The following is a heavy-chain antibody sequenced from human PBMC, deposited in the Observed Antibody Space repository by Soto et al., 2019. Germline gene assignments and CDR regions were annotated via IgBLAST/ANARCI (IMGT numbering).Heavy chain of an antibody. CDR3: ARVLVGATPVDY. Sequence: QVQLVQSGAEEKQPGASVKVSCKASGYTFTSYAMHWVRQAPGQRLEWMGWINAGNGNTKYSQKFQGRVTITRDTSASTAYMELSSLRSEDTAVYYCARVLVGATPVDYWGQGTLVTVSS. CDR1: GYTFTSYA. J-gene: IGHJ4*02. CDR2: INAGNGNT. V-gene: IGHV1-3*05. D-gene: IGHD1-26*01.